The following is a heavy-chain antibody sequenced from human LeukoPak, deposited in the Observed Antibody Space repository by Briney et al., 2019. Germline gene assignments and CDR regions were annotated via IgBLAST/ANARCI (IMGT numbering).Heavy chain of an antibody. J-gene: IGHJ4*02. CDR1: GFTFSSYA. D-gene: IGHD4-17*01. CDR3: AKDQLLSVMTTAPTIDY. CDR2: ISGSGGST. V-gene: IGHV3-23*01. Sequence: PGGSLRLSCAASGFTFSSYAMSWVRQAPGKGLEWVSAISGSGGSTYYADSVKGRFTISRDNSRNTLYLQMNSLRAEDTAVYYCAKDQLLSVMTTAPTIDYWGQGTLVTVSS.